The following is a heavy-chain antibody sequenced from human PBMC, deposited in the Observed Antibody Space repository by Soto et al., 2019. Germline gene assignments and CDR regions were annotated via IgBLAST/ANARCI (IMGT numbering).Heavy chain of an antibody. CDR3: ATSQKGYNWNYFDH. J-gene: IGHJ4*02. D-gene: IGHD1-20*01. CDR1: GDSISTSNYY. Sequence: KTSETLSLTCSVSGDSISTSNYYWAWLRQSPGKGPEWIGSVFYTGFTSYNPSLESRVSVSVDTSKSQFSLKLSAVTAADTAVYYCATSQKGYNWNYFDHWGQGALVTVSS. CDR2: VFYTGFT. V-gene: IGHV4-39*01.